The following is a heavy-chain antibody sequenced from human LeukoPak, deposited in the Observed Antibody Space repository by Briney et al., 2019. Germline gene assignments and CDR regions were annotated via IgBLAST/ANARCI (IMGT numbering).Heavy chain of an antibody. CDR2: VQYDGRKK. CDR1: GFTFRSYG. V-gene: IGHV3-30*02. J-gene: IGHJ6*03. D-gene: IGHD3-10*01. Sequence: PGGSLRLSCAASGFTFRSYGMHWVRQAPGRGLKGVAFVQYDGRKKYYEHSVKARFTISRDNTKNTLYLQMNSLRAQDTAVYYCAKDQAVWFEAYYYYRDVWGKGTTVSISS. CDR3: AKDQAVWFEAYYYYRDV.